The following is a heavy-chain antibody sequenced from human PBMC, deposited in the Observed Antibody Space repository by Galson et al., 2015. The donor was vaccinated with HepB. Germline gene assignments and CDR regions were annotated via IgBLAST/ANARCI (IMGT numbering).Heavy chain of an antibody. CDR1: GDSVSSNSAA. CDR2: TYYRSKWYN. CDR3: ARDLVGCSGGSCYSGFDY. Sequence: CAISGDSVSSNSAAWNWIRRSPSRGLEWLGRTYYRSKWYNDYAVSVKSRITINPDTTKNQFSLQLNSVTPEDTAVYYCARDLVGCSGGSCYSGFDYWGQGTLVTVSS. J-gene: IGHJ4*02. V-gene: IGHV6-1*01. D-gene: IGHD2-15*01.